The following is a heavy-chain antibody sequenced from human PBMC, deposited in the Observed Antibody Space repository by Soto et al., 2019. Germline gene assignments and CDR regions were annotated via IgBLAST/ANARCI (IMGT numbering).Heavy chain of an antibody. CDR3: ARQDGDLVDY. J-gene: IGHJ4*02. CDR1: GGSISSSSYY. CDR2: IYYSGST. Sequence: SETLSLTCTVSGGSISSSSYYWGWIRQPPGKGLEWIGSIYYSGSTYYNPSLKSRVTISVDTSKNQFSLKLSSVTAADTAVYYCARQDGDLVDYWGQGTLVTVSS. V-gene: IGHV4-39*01.